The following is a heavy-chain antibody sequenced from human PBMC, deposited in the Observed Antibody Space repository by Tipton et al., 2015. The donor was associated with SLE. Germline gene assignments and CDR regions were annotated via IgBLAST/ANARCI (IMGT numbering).Heavy chain of an antibody. D-gene: IGHD3-22*01. V-gene: IGHV3-33*01. Sequence: RSLRLSCAASGFTFSSYGMHWVRQAPGKGLEWVAFIRYDGSNKYYADSVKGRFTISRDNAENSLYLQMNSLRAEDTAVYYCARDGHYDSSGYDAFDIWGQGTMVTVSS. J-gene: IGHJ3*02. CDR2: IRYDGSNK. CDR1: GFTFSSYG. CDR3: ARDGHYDSSGYDAFDI.